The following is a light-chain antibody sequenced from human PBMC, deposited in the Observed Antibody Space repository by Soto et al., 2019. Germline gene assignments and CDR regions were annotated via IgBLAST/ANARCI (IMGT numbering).Light chain of an antibody. CDR2: DTS. Sequence: EIVLTQSPGILSLSPGERATLSCRAIQSVSNDFLAWCQQKPGQAPRLLIYDTSIRATGIPARFSGSGSGTDFTLTISSLEAEDFAVYYCQQRTNWPPWTFGQGTKVDIK. V-gene: IGKV3-11*01. CDR3: QQRTNWPPWT. CDR1: QSVSNDF. J-gene: IGKJ1*01.